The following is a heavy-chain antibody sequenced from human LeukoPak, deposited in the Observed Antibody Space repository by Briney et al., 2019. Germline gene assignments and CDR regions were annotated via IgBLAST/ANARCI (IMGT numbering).Heavy chain of an antibody. Sequence: SVKVSCKASGGTFSSYAISWVRQALGQGLEWMGGIIPIFGTANYAQKFQGRVTITADESTSTAYMELSSLRSEDTAVYYCARDSAYCGGDCYPDYFDYWGQGTLVTVSS. D-gene: IGHD2-21*01. CDR2: IIPIFGTA. CDR1: GGTFSSYA. V-gene: IGHV1-69*13. CDR3: ARDSAYCGGDCYPDYFDY. J-gene: IGHJ4*02.